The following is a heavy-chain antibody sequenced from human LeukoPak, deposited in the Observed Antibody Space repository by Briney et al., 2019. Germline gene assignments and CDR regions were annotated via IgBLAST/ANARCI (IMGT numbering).Heavy chain of an antibody. CDR2: ISYDGSNK. CDR1: GFTFSSYA. CDR3: ARDAYDSSDGFDY. V-gene: IGHV3-30*01. J-gene: IGHJ4*02. D-gene: IGHD3-22*01. Sequence: PGRSLRLSCAASGFTFSSYAMHWVRQAPGKGLGWVAVISYDGSNKYYADSVKGRFTISRDNSKNTLYLQMNSLRAEDTAVYYCARDAYDSSDGFDYWGQGTLVTVSS.